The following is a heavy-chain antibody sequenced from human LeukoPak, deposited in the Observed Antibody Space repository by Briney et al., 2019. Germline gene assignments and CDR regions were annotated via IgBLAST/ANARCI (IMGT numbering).Heavy chain of an antibody. Sequence: ASVKVSCKASGYTFTSYDINWVRQATGQGLEWMGWMNPNSGNTGYAQKFQGRVTITRNTSISTAYMELSSLRSEDTAVYYCARLGNFWSGYPYYYYMDVWGKGTTVTVSS. D-gene: IGHD3-3*01. V-gene: IGHV1-8*03. J-gene: IGHJ6*03. CDR1: GYTFTSYD. CDR2: MNPNSGNT. CDR3: ARLGNFWSGYPYYYYMDV.